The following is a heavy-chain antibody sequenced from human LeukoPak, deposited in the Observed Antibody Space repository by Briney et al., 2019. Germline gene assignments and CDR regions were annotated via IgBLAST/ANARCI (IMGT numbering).Heavy chain of an antibody. CDR1: GGSISSSSYY. CDR3: ASPLTAGYAFVI. J-gene: IGHJ3*02. CDR2: IYYSGST. Sequence: PSETLSLTCTVSGGSISSSSYYWVWIRQPPGKGLEWIGSIYYSGSTYYNPSLKSRVTISVDKSKNQFSLKLSSVTAADAAVYYCASPLTAGYAFVIWGQGTMVTVSS. V-gene: IGHV4-39*01.